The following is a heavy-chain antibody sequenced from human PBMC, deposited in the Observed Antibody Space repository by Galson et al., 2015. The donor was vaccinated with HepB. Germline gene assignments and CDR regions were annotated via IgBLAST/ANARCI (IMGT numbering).Heavy chain of an antibody. CDR2: ISWDGGST. CDR3: AKDSVVRGVISWFDP. J-gene: IGHJ5*02. V-gene: IGHV3-43D*03. CDR1: GFTFDDYA. D-gene: IGHD3-10*01. Sequence: SLRLSCAASGFTFDDYAMHWVRQAPGKGLEWVSLISWDGGSTYYADSVKGRFTISRDNSKNSLYLQMNSLRAEDTALYYCAKDSVVRGVISWFDPWGQGTLVTVSS.